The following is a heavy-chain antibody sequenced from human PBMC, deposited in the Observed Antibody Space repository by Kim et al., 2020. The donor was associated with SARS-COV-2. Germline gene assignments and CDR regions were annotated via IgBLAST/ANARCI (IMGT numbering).Heavy chain of an antibody. CDR1: GVSITSSHW. J-gene: IGHJ3*01. V-gene: IGHV4-4*02. D-gene: IGHD3-10*01. Sequence: SETLSLTCAVSGVSITSSHWWSWVRQPPGKGLEWIGEIYYSGSTNYNPSLKSRVTIAVDKSKSQFSLILTSVTAADMAVYYCARVGISMVRGQDAFDVWGQETMVIVSS. CDR3: ARVGISMVRGQDAFDV. CDR2: IYYSGST.